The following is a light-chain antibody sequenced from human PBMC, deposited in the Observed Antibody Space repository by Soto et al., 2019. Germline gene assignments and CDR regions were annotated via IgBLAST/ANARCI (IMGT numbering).Light chain of an antibody. CDR2: KAS. CDR1: QTISSS. Sequence: DIQMTQFPPTLSASIGDRVTITCRASQTISSSLAWYQQKPGKAPKLLIYKASTLETGVPSRFSGSGSGTEFTLTISSLQPDDFATSYCQQYDSYSPYTFGQGTRLEIK. J-gene: IGKJ2*01. V-gene: IGKV1-5*03. CDR3: QQYDSYSPYT.